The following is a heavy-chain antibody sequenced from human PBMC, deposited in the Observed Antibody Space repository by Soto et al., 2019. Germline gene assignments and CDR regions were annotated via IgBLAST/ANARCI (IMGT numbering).Heavy chain of an antibody. D-gene: IGHD2-2*01. V-gene: IGHV5-10-1*01. Sequence: PGESLKISCKGSGYSFTSYWISWVRQMPGKGLEWMGRIDPSDSYTNYSPSFQGHVTISADESISTAYLQWSSLKASDTAMYYCASSPRGYCSSTSCRELGNYYGMDVWGQGTTVTVS. CDR2: IDPSDSYT. J-gene: IGHJ6*02. CDR1: GYSFTSYW. CDR3: ASSPRGYCSSTSCRELGNYYGMDV.